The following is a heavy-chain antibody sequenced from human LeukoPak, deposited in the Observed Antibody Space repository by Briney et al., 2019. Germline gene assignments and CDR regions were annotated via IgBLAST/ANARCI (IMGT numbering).Heavy chain of an antibody. D-gene: IGHD2-15*01. J-gene: IGHJ3*02. CDR1: GFTFSSYW. CDR2: INSEGSST. V-gene: IGHV3-74*01. CDR3: ASIAAPDAFDI. Sequence: PGGSLRLSCAASGFTFSSYWMHWVRQAPGKGLVCVSRINSEGSSTTYADSVKGRFTISRDNAKNTLYLQMNSLRAEDTAVYYCASIAAPDAFDIWGQGTMVTVSS.